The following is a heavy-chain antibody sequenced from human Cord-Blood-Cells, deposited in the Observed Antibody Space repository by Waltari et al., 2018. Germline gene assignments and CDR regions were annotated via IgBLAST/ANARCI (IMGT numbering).Heavy chain of an antibody. D-gene: IGHD6-13*01. CDR2: INHSGST. CDR1: GGSFSGYY. V-gene: IGHV4-34*01. CDR3: ARVPIWYLAAAGDY. Sequence: QVQLQQWGAGLLKPSETLSLTCAVYGGSFSGYYCSWIRQPPGKGLEWIGEINHSGSTNYNPSLKSRVTISVDTSKNQFSLKLSSVAAADTAVYYCARVPIWYLAAAGDYWGQGTLVTVSS. J-gene: IGHJ4*02.